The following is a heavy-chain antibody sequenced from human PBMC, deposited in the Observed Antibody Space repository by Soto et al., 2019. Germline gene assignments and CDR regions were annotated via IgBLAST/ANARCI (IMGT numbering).Heavy chain of an antibody. V-gene: IGHV3-30*18. CDR1: GFTFSSYW. J-gene: IGHJ4*02. D-gene: IGHD3-22*01. CDR2: ISYDGSNK. CDR3: AKHAPYYYDTSGYYGPFDY. Sequence: PXVCLRLSCAACGFTFSSYWIHWVRQAPGKGLEWVALISYDGSNKYYADSVKGRFTISRDNSKNTLYLQMNSLRAEDTAMYYCAKHAPYYYDTSGYYGPFDYCGQRTLVTVSS.